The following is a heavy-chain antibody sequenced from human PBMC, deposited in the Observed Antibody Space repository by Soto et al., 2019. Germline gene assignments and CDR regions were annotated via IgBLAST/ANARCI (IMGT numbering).Heavy chain of an antibody. CDR2: INAASGNT. CDR3: ARGLAADGA. V-gene: IGHV1-3*01. CDR1: GYTFTHYA. J-gene: IGHJ4*02. D-gene: IGHD6-13*01. Sequence: QVQLVQSGAEVKKPGASVKVSCKASGYTFTHYAIHWVRHAPGQRLEWMGFINAASGNTKYSQTLQGRLTFPTDTSASTAHRQLRSLRSEDTGINYGARGLAADGAWGQGTRVTVSS.